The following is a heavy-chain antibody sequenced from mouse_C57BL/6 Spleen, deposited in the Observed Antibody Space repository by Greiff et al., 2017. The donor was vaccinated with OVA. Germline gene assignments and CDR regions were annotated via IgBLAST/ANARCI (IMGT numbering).Heavy chain of an antibody. Sequence: DVQLVESGGGLVQPGGSMKLSCVASGFTFSNYWMNWVRQSPEKGLEWGAQIRLKSDNYATHYAESVKGRFTISRDDSKSSVYLQMNNLRAEDTGIYYCDSSDDAMDYWGQGTSVTVSS. V-gene: IGHV6-3*01. CDR2: IRLKSDNYAT. CDR1: GFTFSNYW. CDR3: DSSDDAMDY. D-gene: IGHD3-2*02. J-gene: IGHJ4*01.